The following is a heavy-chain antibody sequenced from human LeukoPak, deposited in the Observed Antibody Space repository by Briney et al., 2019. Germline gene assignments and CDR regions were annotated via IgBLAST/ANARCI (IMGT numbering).Heavy chain of an antibody. CDR2: IYSGGST. CDR3: ARESSDDAFDI. V-gene: IGHV3-53*01. D-gene: IGHD6-6*01. CDR1: GFTVSSNY. Sequence: GGSLRLSCAASGFTVSSNYMSWVRQAPGKGLEWVSVIYSGGSTYYADSVKGRFTISRDNSKNTLYLQMNSLRAEDTAVYYCARESSDDAFDIWGQGTMVTVSS. J-gene: IGHJ3*02.